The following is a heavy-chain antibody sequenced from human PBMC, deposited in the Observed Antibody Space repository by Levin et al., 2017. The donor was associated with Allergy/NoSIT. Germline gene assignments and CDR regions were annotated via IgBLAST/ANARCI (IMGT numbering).Heavy chain of an antibody. CDR2: LSPFSSSP. Sequence: RGGGRKRKGKGREGIVLLSPFSSSPFSPPSFQGRVTISADKSINTAYLQWSSLKASDTAMYYCARLLSSRWSHFDYWGQGTLVTVSS. V-gene: IGHV5-51*01. J-gene: IGHJ4*02. D-gene: IGHD6-13*01. CDR3: ARLLSSRWSHFDY.